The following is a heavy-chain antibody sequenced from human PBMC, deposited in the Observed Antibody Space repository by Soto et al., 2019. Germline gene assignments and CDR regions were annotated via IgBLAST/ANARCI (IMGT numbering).Heavy chain of an antibody. CDR3: ARGRYGDY. J-gene: IGHJ4*02. CDR1: GYAFTTYG. CDR2: ISAHNGNT. Sequence: QVHLVQSGAEVKKPGASVKVSCKGSGYAFTTYGITWVRQAPGQGLEWMGWISAHNGNTNYAQKLQGRVTVTRDTSTSTAYMELSSRISDDRAVYYCARGRYGDYWGQGALVTVSS. D-gene: IGHD1-1*01. V-gene: IGHV1-18*01.